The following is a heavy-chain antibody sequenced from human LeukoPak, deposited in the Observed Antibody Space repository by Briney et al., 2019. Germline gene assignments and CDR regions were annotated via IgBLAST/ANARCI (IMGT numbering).Heavy chain of an antibody. V-gene: IGHV3-7*02. CDR3: TRGDRGYAESLY. D-gene: IGHD5-12*01. Sequence: TGGSLRLSCTVSGFSFREHWMSCVRQAPGKGLEWVGNIKEDGNEDYYVDSVEGRFVIFRDNAKNSLYLQMHSLRAEDTAVYYCTRGDRGYAESLYWGRGTLVTVSS. J-gene: IGHJ4*02. CDR2: IKEDGNED. CDR1: GFSFREHW.